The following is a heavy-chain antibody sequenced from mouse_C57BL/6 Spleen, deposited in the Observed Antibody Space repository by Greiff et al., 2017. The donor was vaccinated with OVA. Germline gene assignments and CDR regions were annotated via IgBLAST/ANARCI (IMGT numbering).Heavy chain of an antibody. Sequence: VQLKESEAGLVQPGSSMKLSCTASGFTFSDYYMAWVRQVPEKGLEWVANINYDGSSTYYMDSLKSRFIISRDTAKNILYLQISSLTSEDTATYCSAREKRAMDYWGQGTSVTVSS. CDR1: GFTFSDYY. CDR2: INYDGSST. V-gene: IGHV5-16*01. J-gene: IGHJ4*01. D-gene: IGHD6-2*01. CDR3: AREKRAMDY.